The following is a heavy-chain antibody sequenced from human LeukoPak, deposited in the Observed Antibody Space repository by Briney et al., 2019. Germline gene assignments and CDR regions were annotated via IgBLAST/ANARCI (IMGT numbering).Heavy chain of an antibody. J-gene: IGHJ4*02. Sequence: ASVKVSCKASGYTFTSYYMHWVRQAPGQGLEWMGIINPSGGSTSYAQKFQGRVTITADKSTSTAYMELSSLRSEDTAVYYCARGGWFGDQDAGYWGQGTLVTVSS. CDR2: INPSGGST. V-gene: IGHV1-46*01. CDR3: ARGGWFGDQDAGY. D-gene: IGHD3-3*01. CDR1: GYTFTSYY.